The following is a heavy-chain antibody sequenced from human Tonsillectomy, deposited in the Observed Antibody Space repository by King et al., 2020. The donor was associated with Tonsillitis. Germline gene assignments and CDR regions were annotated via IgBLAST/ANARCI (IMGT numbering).Heavy chain of an antibody. CDR2: IKPDSGGT. CDR1: GYSFTDYS. V-gene: IGHV1-2*07. D-gene: IGHD6-19*01. CDR3: ARETGGWRSFDY. J-gene: IGHJ4*02. Sequence: QLVQSGAEVKKPGVSVKVSCKASGYSFTDYSVHWVRQAPGQGLEWMGWIKPDSGGTNYAHKFDGRDTMTRDTSISTVYMELTGLRSDDTAVYYCARETGGWRSFDYWGQGALVTVSS.